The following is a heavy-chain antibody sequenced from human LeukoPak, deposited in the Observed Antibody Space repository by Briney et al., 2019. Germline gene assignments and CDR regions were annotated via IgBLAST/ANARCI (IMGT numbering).Heavy chain of an antibody. D-gene: IGHD1-26*01. CDR1: GYTFTSYY. V-gene: IGHV1-46*01. CDR3: ARVGGSPEAFDI. CDR2: INPSGGST. J-gene: IGHJ3*02. Sequence: ASVKVSCKASGYTFTSYYMHWVRPAPGQGLEWMGIINPSGGSTSYAQKFQGRVTMTRDTSTSTVYMELSSLRSEDTAVYYCARVGGSPEAFDIWGQGTMVTVSS.